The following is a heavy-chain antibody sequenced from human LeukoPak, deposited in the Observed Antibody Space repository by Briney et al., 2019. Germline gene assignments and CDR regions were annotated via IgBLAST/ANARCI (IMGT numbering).Heavy chain of an antibody. Sequence: GASVKVSCKASGYTFTGYYMHLVRQAPGQGLGWMGWLNPNSGGTKYAQKVQGRVTMTRDKVISTAYMELSKLRSDDPDVYYWARYQELDAFDSWGQGTMVTVSS. CDR2: LNPNSGGT. V-gene: IGHV1-2*02. CDR1: GYTFTGYY. D-gene: IGHD1-26*01. J-gene: IGHJ3*02. CDR3: ARYQELDAFDS.